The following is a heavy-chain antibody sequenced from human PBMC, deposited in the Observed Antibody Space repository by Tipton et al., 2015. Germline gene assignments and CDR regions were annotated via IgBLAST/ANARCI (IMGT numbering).Heavy chain of an antibody. Sequence: TLSLTCTVSGGSVSSGSYYWSWIRQPPGKGLEWIGYISFSDTTHYNPSLKSRITISLNTSKNQFSLEMRSVTATDTAVYYCARARGRHGGLFDSWGQGTLVTVSS. CDR2: ISFSDTT. V-gene: IGHV4-61*01. CDR1: GGSVSSGSYY. D-gene: IGHD4-23*01. J-gene: IGHJ4*02. CDR3: ARARGRHGGLFDS.